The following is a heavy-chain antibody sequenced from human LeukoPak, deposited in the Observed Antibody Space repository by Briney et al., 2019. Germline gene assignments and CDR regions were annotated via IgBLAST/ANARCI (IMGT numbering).Heavy chain of an antibody. V-gene: IGHV2-5*02. J-gene: IGHJ3*02. CDR2: IYWDDDK. D-gene: IGHD4-17*01. Sequence: SGPTLLKSPQTLTLTCTFSGFSLSTSGVGVGWIRQPPGKALEWLALIYWDDDKRYSPSLKSRLTITKDTSKNQVVLTMTNMDPVDTATYYCAHLNDYGDYGEAFDIWGQGTMVTVSS. CDR1: GFSLSTSGVG. CDR3: AHLNDYGDYGEAFDI.